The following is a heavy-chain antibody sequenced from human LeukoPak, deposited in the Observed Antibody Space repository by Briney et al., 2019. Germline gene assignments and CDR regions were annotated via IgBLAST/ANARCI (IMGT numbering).Heavy chain of an antibody. Sequence: GGSLRLSCAASGFTFSDYYMSWIRQAPGKGLGWVSYISSSGSTIYYADSVKGRFTISRDNAKNSLYLQMNSLRAEDTAVYYCARDYLAAAGTETFQHWGQGTLVTVSS. CDR3: ARDYLAAAGTETFQH. J-gene: IGHJ1*01. CDR1: GFTFSDYY. V-gene: IGHV3-11*01. CDR2: ISSSGSTI. D-gene: IGHD6-13*01.